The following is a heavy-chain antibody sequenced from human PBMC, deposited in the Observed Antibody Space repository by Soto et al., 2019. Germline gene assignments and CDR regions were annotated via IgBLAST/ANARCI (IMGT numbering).Heavy chain of an antibody. D-gene: IGHD2-15*01. Sequence: PGGSLRLSCAASGFTFSNYWMYWVRQAPGKGLVWVSRINSDGSVSSYADSVKGRLTISRDNVKNTLYLQMHSLRAEDTAVYYCARGDFVGGTCYSLAGSFYYYMDAWGKGTTVTVSS. V-gene: IGHV3-74*01. J-gene: IGHJ6*03. CDR3: ARGDFVGGTCYSLAGSFYYYMDA. CDR2: INSDGSVS. CDR1: GFTFSNYW.